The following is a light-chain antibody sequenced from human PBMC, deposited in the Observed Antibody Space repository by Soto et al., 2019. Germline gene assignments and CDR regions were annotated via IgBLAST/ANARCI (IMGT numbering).Light chain of an antibody. J-gene: IGKJ3*01. Sequence: EIVLTQSPGTLSLSPGERATLSCRASQSVSRNFLTWYQHKPGQAPRLLIYGASSKATGIPDRFSGSGSGTDFTLTISRLEPEDFAVYYCQQYGSSPFTFGPGTKVDI. CDR1: QSVSRNF. CDR3: QQYGSSPFT. CDR2: GAS. V-gene: IGKV3-20*01.